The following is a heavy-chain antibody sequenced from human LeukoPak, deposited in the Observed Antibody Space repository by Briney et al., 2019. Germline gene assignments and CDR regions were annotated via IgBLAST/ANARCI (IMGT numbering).Heavy chain of an antibody. Sequence: ASVKVSCKASGHTFTSYGISWVRQAPGQGLEWMGWISAYNGNANYAQKLQGRVTMTADTSTSTAYMELRSLRSDDTAVYYCARDIVVVPAAIGQRSYYYYGMDVWGQGTTVTVSS. CDR3: ARDIVVVPAAIGQRSYYYYGMDV. CDR2: ISAYNGNA. V-gene: IGHV1-18*01. CDR1: GHTFTSYG. D-gene: IGHD2-2*02. J-gene: IGHJ6*02.